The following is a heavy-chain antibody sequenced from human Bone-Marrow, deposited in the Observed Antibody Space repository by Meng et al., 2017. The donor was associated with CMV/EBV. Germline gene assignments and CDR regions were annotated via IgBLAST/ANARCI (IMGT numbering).Heavy chain of an antibody. V-gene: IGHV4-39*07. Sequence: SETLSLTCTVSGGSISSSSYYWGWIRQPPGKGREWMGSIYYSGSTYYNPSLKSRVTISVDTSKNQFSLRLSSVTAADTAVYYCARALRLDIVVVPAALNWFDPWGQGTLVTVSS. D-gene: IGHD2-2*03. CDR2: IYYSGST. CDR3: ARALRLDIVVVPAALNWFDP. CDR1: GGSISSSSYY. J-gene: IGHJ5*02.